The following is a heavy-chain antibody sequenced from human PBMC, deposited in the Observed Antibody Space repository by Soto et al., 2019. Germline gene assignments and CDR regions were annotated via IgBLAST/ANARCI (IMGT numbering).Heavy chain of an antibody. CDR2: IWDDGSNQ. CDR3: ARVRSSSWPYYYYGMDV. J-gene: IGHJ6*02. Sequence: QEQLAESGGGVVQPGRSLRLSCVASGFILSSYGMHWVRQAPGKGLEWVAVIWDDGSNQYYADSVKGRFTISRDNSKNTVYLQMNSRRAEDTAVYYCARVRSSSWPYYYYGMDVWGQGTTVTVSS. CDR1: GFILSSYG. V-gene: IGHV3-33*01. D-gene: IGHD6-13*01.